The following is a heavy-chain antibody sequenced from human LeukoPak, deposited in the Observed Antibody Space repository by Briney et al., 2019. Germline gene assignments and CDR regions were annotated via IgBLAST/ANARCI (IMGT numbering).Heavy chain of an antibody. CDR2: IYYSGST. CDR1: GGSISSYY. V-gene: IGHV4-59*01. J-gene: IGHJ4*02. Sequence: SETLSLTCTVSGGSISSYYWSWIRQPPGKGLEWIGYIYYSGSTNYNPSLKSRVTISVDTSKNQFSLKLSSVTAADTAVYYCTRGSRWLRGYTSPLDYWGQGTLVTVSS. D-gene: IGHD5-18*01. CDR3: TRGSRWLRGYTSPLDY.